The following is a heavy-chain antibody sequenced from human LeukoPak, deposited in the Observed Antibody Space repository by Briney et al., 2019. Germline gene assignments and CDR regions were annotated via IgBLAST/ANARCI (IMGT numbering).Heavy chain of an antibody. V-gene: IGHV3-30*04. CDR1: GFTFSSYA. CDR3: ARDRGSTVTDYYYYYMDV. D-gene: IGHD4-17*01. J-gene: IGHJ6*03. CDR2: ISYDGSNK. Sequence: PGGSLRLSCAASGFTFSSYAMHWVRQAPGKGLEWVAVISYDGSNKYYADSVKGRFTISRDNSKNTLYLQMNSLRAEDTAVYYCARDRGSTVTDYYYYYMDVWGKGTTVTVSS.